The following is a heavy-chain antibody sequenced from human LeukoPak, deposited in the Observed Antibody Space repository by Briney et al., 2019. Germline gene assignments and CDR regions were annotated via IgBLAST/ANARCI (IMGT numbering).Heavy chain of an antibody. D-gene: IGHD4/OR15-4a*01. J-gene: IGHJ4*02. CDR1: GFTFSNYG. V-gene: IGHV3-30*03. CDR3: ARRAGAYSHPYDC. Sequence: GGSLRLSCAASGFTFSNYGMHWVRQAPGKGLEWVAVISYDGSDKFYADSVKGRFTISRDNSKNTLYLQMNSLRAEDTAVYYCARRAGAYSHPYDCWGQGTLVTVSS. CDR2: ISYDGSDK.